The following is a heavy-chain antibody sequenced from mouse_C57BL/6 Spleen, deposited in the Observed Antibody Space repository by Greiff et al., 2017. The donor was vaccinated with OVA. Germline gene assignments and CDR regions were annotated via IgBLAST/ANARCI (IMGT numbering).Heavy chain of an antibody. J-gene: IGHJ2*01. CDR3: ATSYYSNYEVFDY. CDR2: IYPGDGDT. V-gene: IGHV1-80*01. CDR1: GYAFSSYW. D-gene: IGHD2-5*01. Sequence: VQLVESGAELVKPGASVKISCKASGYAFSSYWMNWVKQRPGKGLEWIGQIYPGDGDTNYNGKFKGKATLTADKSSSTAYMQLSSLTSEDSAVYFCATSYYSNYEVFDYWGQGTTLTVSS.